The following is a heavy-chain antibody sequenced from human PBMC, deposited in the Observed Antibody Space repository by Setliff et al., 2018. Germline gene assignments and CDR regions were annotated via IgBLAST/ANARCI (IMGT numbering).Heavy chain of an antibody. CDR1: GYTFTSYF. CDR2: INPSGGST. Sequence: ASVKVSCKASGYTFTSYFIHWVRQAPGQGLEWMGIINPSGGSTSYAQKFQGRVTMTRDTSTRTVYMELSSLRSEDTAMYYCASVPYGSGRHGWFDPWGQGTLVTVSS. V-gene: IGHV1-46*01. J-gene: IGHJ5*02. D-gene: IGHD3-10*01. CDR3: ASVPYGSGRHGWFDP.